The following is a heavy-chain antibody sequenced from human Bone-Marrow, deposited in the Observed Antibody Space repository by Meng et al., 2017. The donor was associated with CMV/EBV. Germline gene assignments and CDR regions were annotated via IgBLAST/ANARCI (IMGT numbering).Heavy chain of an antibody. J-gene: IGHJ4*02. Sequence: SGGTFSSYAISWVRQAPGQGLEWMGGIIPIFGTANYEQKFQGRVTITADKSTSTAYMELSSLRSEDTAVYYCARDSGSGYGSFTFDYWGQGTLVTVSS. CDR3: ARDSGSGYGSFTFDY. D-gene: IGHD6-25*01. CDR2: IIPIFGTA. V-gene: IGHV1-69*06. CDR1: GGTFSSYA.